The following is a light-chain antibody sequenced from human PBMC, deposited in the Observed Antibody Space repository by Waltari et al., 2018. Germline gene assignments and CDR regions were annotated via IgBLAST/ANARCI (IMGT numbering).Light chain of an antibody. J-gene: IGLJ3*02. CDR1: TNDLGSYNY. Sequence: SALTQPRSVSGSPGQSVTISCTGTTNDLGSYNYVSWYQQHPGKAPKLIILAVTKRPSGVPDRLSGSKSGNTASLTISGLRAEDEAEYYCCSYAGSYTWVLGGGTKLTVV. CDR2: AVT. V-gene: IGLV2-11*01. CDR3: CSYAGSYTWV.